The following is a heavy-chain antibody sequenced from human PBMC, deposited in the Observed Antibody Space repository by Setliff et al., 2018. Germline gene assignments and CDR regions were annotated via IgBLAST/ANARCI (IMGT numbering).Heavy chain of an antibody. D-gene: IGHD2-21*02. CDR3: ARASKGLYCGSDCFYTFDS. CDR1: GFTFSSHW. J-gene: IGHJ4*02. CDR2: INQDGSET. Sequence: AGGSLRLSCAASGFTFSSHWMTRVRQAPGKGLEWVANINQDGSETYYVDSLKGRFSVSRDNGKNSLYLQMNSLRAEDTAVYYCARASKGLYCGSDCFYTFDSWGPGTLVTVSS. V-gene: IGHV3-7*01.